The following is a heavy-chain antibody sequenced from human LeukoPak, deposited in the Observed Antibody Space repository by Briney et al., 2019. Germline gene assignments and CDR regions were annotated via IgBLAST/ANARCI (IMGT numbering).Heavy chain of an antibody. CDR3: ASSGYSSGWYEAEYFQH. J-gene: IGHJ1*01. V-gene: IGHV1-3*01. D-gene: IGHD6-19*01. CDR2: INAGNGNT. CDR1: GYTFTSYA. Sequence: ASVKVSCKASGYTFTSYAMHWVRQAPGQRLEWMGWINAGNGNTKYSQKFQGRVTITRDTSASTAYMELSSLRSEDTAVYYCASSGYSSGWYEAEYFQHWGQGTLVTVSS.